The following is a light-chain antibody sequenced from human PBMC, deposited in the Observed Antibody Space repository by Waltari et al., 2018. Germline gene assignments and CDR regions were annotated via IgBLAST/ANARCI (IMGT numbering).Light chain of an antibody. CDR1: SSNLGTNT. CDR2: VNN. CDR3: AAWDDSLNGLV. V-gene: IGLV1-44*01. J-gene: IGLJ2*01. Sequence: QPVLTQPPSASATPGQKVVISCSRGSSNLGTNTLNWYHKPPGAAPKLHIHVNNQRPSGVPDRFSGSKSGTSASLVVSGLQSDDEAEYYCAAWDDSLNGLVFGGGTKLTVL.